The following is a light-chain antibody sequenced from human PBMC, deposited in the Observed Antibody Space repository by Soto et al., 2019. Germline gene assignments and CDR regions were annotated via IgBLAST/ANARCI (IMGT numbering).Light chain of an antibody. CDR3: CSYAGSSTSPYV. CDR1: SSDFGSHNL. Sequence: QSVLTQPASVSGSPGQSITISCTGTSSDFGSHNLVSWYQQHPGKAPKLMIYEGSKRPSGVSNRFSGSKSGNTASLTISGLQAEDEAYYYCCSYAGSSTSPYVFGTGTKLTVL. CDR2: EGS. V-gene: IGLV2-23*01. J-gene: IGLJ1*01.